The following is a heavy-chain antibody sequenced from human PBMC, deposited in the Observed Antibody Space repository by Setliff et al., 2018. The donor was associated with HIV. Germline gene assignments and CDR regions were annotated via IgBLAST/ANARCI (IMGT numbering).Heavy chain of an antibody. D-gene: IGHD3-9*01. CDR1: GFTFSSHW. CDR2: IKQDGSEK. Sequence: GESLKISCAASGFTFSSHWMSWIRQAQGKGLEWVASIKQDGSEKYFVDSVKCRFTISRDNAKDSMFLQMNSLRGEDTAVYYCATRNTLRYLEWLNYYYYYMDVWGKGTTVTVSS. J-gene: IGHJ6*03. CDR3: ATRNTLRYLEWLNYYYYYMDV. V-gene: IGHV3-7*01.